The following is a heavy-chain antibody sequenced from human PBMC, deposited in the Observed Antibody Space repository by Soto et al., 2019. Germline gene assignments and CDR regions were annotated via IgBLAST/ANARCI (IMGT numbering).Heavy chain of an antibody. CDR1: GFSFKNYA. V-gene: IGHV3-30-3*01. CDR3: ARGVRAETYYNAFDY. CDR2: ISHNDEPKI. J-gene: IGHJ4*01. D-gene: IGHD3-10*01. Sequence: QVQLVESGGGVVQPGSSLRLSCAASGFSFKNYAFHWVRQAPGKGLEWVALISHNDEPKIFYADSVQGRFTISRDNFKTTVYLQMNSLRDEDAAVYHCARGVRAETYYNAFDYWGQGTQVTVS.